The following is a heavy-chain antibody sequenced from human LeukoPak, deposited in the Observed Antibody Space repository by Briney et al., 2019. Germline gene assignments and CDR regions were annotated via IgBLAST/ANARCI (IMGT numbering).Heavy chain of an antibody. Sequence: GGSLRLSCAASGFTFTSYSMNWVRQAPGKGLEWVSTISGGGGSTYYADSVKGRFTISRDNSKNTLYLQMNSLRAEDTAVYYCAREFDDSSGYFGDYFDYWGQGTLVTVSS. CDR2: ISGGGGST. CDR1: GFTFTSYS. CDR3: AREFDDSSGYFGDYFDY. D-gene: IGHD3-22*01. V-gene: IGHV3-23*01. J-gene: IGHJ4*02.